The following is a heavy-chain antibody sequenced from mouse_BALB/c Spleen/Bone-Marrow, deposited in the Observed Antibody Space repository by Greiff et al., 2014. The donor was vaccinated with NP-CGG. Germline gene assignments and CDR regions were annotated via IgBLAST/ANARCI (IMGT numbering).Heavy chain of an antibody. D-gene: IGHD2-12*01. V-gene: IGHV1-31*01. CDR3: ARSRYVPMDY. CDR2: INPFIGAT. Sequence: DVQLVESGPELVKPGASVKISCKASGYSFTGYYMHWVKQSLVKSLEWIGRINPFIGATSYSQNFKDKASLTVDKSSSTAYMELHSLTFEDSAVYYCARSRYVPMDYWGQGTSVTVSS. J-gene: IGHJ4*01. CDR1: GYSFTGYY.